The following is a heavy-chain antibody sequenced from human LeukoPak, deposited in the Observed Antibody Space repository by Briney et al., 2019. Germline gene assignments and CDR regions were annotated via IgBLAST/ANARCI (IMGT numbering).Heavy chain of an antibody. CDR3: ARPLGYDLNCFDP. CDR2: INHSGST. D-gene: IGHD2-2*01. CDR1: GGSFSGYY. Sequence: SETLSLTCTVSGGSFSGYYWTWIRQPPGKGLEWIGQINHSGSTRYNPSLKSRVTISADRSESQFSLTLNSVTAADTAVYYCARPLGYDLNCFDPWGPGTLVTVSS. J-gene: IGHJ5*02. V-gene: IGHV4-34*01.